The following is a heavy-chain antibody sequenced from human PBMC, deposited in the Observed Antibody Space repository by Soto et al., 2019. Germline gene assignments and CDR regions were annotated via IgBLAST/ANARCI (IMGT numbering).Heavy chain of an antibody. V-gene: IGHV3-30-3*01. CDR1: GFTFSRYN. J-gene: IGHJ6*02. CDR2: ISFDGNYK. Sequence: QVQLVESGGGVVQPGKSLRLSCAASGFTFSRYNMHWVRQAPGKGLEWVALISFDGNYKYYADSVKGRFTVSRDNGKNTLYLEMNSLRAEDTAVYYCGRDVAPSYYYYALDVWGQGTTVTVSS. CDR3: GRDVAPSYYYYALDV.